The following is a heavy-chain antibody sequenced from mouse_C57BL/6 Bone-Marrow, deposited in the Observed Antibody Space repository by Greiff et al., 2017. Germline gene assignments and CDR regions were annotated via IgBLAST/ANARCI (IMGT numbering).Heavy chain of an antibody. Sequence: VQLKESGPELVKPGASVKMSCKASGYTFTDYYMHWVKQKPGKGLEWIGEIYPGSGNTYYNEKFKGKATLTAVTSSSTAYMQLSSLTSEDSAVYFCARDYYGSSHDWYFDVWGTGTTVTVSS. D-gene: IGHD1-1*01. CDR2: YPGSGNTY. CDR3: RDYYGSSHDWYFDV. V-gene: IGHV1-83*01. CDR1: YTFTDYYM. J-gene: IGHJ1*03.